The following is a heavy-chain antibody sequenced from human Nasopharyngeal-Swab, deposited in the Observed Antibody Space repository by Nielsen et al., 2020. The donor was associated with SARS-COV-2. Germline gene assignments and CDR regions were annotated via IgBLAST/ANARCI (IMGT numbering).Heavy chain of an antibody. CDR1: GFTFSSSA. CDR2: ITVGSDGT. D-gene: IGHD1-26*01. Sequence: GESLKISCAASGFTFSSSAMGWVRQAPGKGLEWVSIITVGSDGTYYADSVKGRFSISRDNSKSTLYLQMNSLRVEDTAVYYCAVGAAQVDYWGQGTLVTVSS. V-gene: IGHV3-23*01. J-gene: IGHJ4*02. CDR3: AVGAAQVDY.